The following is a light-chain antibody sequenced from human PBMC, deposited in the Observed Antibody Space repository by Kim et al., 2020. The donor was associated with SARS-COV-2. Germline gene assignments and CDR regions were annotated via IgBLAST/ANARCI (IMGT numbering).Light chain of an antibody. CDR1: HNVNNY. CDR3: QQRGNWPFT. CDR2: DAS. J-gene: IGKJ4*01. Sequence: EIELAQSPATLSLSPGERATLSCRASHNVNNYLAWYQQKPGQAPRLLIYDASNRATGLAARFSGSGSGTDFTLTINNLEPEDSAVYYCQQRGNWPFTFGGGTKVDIK. V-gene: IGKV3-11*01.